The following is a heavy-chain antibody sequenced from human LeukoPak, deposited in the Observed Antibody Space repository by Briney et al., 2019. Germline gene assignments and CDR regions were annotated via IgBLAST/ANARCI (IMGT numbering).Heavy chain of an antibody. Sequence: PGGSLRLSCAASGFTVSDNYMSWVRQAPGKGLEWVSIIYSAGSTNYADSVKGRITISRDNSKNTLYLQMSSLRAEDTAVYYCTLPLRDVFDIWGQGTMVTVSS. V-gene: IGHV3-53*01. CDR3: TLPLRDVFDI. CDR2: IYSAGST. J-gene: IGHJ3*02. CDR1: GFTVSDNY.